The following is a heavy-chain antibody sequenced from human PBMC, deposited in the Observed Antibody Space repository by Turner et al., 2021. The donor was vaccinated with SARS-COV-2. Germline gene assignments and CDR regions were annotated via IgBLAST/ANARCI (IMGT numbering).Heavy chain of an antibody. CDR3: ATDTYGTL. D-gene: IGHD3-10*01. CDR1: GYTFTGYY. Sequence: QVQLVQSGAEVKKPGASVKVSKASGYTFTGYYMHWVRQAPGQGLEWMGWINPNSGDTNYAQKFQGRVTMTRDTSISTAYMELSRLRSDDTAVYYCATDTYGTLWGQGTLVTVSS. CDR2: INPNSGDT. V-gene: IGHV1-2*02. J-gene: IGHJ4*02.